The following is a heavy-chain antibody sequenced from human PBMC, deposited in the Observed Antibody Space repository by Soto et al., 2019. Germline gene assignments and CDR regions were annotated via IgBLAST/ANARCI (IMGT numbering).Heavy chain of an antibody. CDR2: TGSGTGPG. D-gene: IGHD2-8*02. Sequence: SVKVSCKASGGSLSTNPISWVRQAPGQGLEWMGGTGSGTGPGNHAQKFQGRLTVTADKSTSTVYMELTNLSSEDTAVCYCARRDTGGFYRFFDSWGQGTLVTVSS. J-gene: IGHJ4*02. CDR1: GGSLSTNP. CDR3: ARRDTGGFYRFFDS. V-gene: IGHV1-69*06.